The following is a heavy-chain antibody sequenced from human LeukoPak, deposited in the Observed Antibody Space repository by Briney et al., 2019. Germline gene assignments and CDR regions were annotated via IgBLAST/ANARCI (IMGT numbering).Heavy chain of an antibody. CDR3: ARVVGGYDVFTGTSSYFYGMDV. V-gene: IGHV3-48*03. Sequence: GGSLRLSCAASGFTFNTYGMNWVRQAPGKGLEWVSYISGGGDILYYADSVKGRFTISRDNAKNSLYLQLNSLRAEDTALYYCARVVGGYDVFTGTSSYFYGMDVWGKGTTVTVSS. CDR1: GFTFNTYG. CDR2: ISGGGDIL. D-gene: IGHD3-9*01. J-gene: IGHJ6*04.